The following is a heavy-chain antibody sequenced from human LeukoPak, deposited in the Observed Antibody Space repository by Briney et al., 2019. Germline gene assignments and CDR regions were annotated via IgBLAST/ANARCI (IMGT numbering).Heavy chain of an antibody. Sequence: GGSLRLSCAASGFTVSSNYMSWVRQAPGKGLEWVSVIYSGGSTYYADSVKGRFTISRDNSKNTLYLQMNSLRAEDTAVYYCARGGNYGKYYFDYWGQGTLVTVSS. CDR3: ARGGNYGKYYFDY. CDR1: GFTVSSNY. J-gene: IGHJ4*02. V-gene: IGHV3-66*01. CDR2: IYSGGST. D-gene: IGHD4-11*01.